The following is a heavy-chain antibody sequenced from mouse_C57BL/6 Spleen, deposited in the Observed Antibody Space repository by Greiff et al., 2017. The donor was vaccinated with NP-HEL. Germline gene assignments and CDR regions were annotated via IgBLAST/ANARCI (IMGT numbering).Heavy chain of an antibody. V-gene: IGHV1-64*01. CDR1: GYTFTSYW. Sequence: VQLQQSGAELVKPGASVTLSCKASGYTFTSYWMHWVKQRPGQGLEWIGMIHPNSGSTNYNEKFKSKATLTVDKSSSTAYMQLSSLTSEDSAVYYCARYYGNYGGYFDVWGTGTTVTVSS. J-gene: IGHJ1*03. D-gene: IGHD2-1*01. CDR2: IHPNSGST. CDR3: ARYYGNYGGYFDV.